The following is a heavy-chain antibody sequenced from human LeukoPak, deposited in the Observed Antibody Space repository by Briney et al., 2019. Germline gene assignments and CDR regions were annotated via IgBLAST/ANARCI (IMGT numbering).Heavy chain of an antibody. J-gene: IGHJ4*02. V-gene: IGHV5-51*01. Sequence: GESLKISCKGSGYSFSIYWIGWVRPLPGKGLEWMGIIYPGDSDTRYSPSFQGQVIISADKSISTAYLQWSSLKASDTAMYYCTRLISRGSDYNYVDDWGQGTLITVSS. CDR3: TRLISRGSDYNYVDD. CDR2: IYPGDSDT. CDR1: GYSFSIYW. D-gene: IGHD4-11*01.